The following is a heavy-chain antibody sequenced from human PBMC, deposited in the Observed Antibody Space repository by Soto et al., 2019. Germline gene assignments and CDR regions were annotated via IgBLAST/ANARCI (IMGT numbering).Heavy chain of an antibody. CDR3: AGRPAAANWFDP. V-gene: IGHV3-11*06. J-gene: IGHJ5*02. CDR2: ISTSTGYT. Sequence: PGGSLRLSCAASGFSFSTYYMSWTRQAPGKGLEWVSYISTSTGYTQYADSVKGRFTISRDNAKNSLYLQMNSLRAEHTAVYYCAGRPAAANWFDPWGQGTLVTVSS. CDR1: GFSFSTYY. D-gene: IGHD2-2*01.